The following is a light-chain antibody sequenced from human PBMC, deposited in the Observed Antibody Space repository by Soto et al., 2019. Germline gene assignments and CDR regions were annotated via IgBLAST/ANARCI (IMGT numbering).Light chain of an antibody. Sequence: IQLTQSPSFLSASVGDRVTITCRASQGINNYLAWYQQKPGKAPKLLIYASSSLQSGVSSRFSGSGSGTDFTLTISSLQPEDFATYYCLQNYNSPLTFGGGTKV. CDR1: QGINNY. CDR3: LQNYNSPLT. J-gene: IGKJ4*01. CDR2: ASS. V-gene: IGKV1-6*01.